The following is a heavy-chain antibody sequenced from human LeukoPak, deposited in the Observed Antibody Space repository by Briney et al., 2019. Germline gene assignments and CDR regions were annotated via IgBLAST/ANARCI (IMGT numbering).Heavy chain of an antibody. CDR2: ISTTGST. CDR3: AREVEMATQFDY. CDR1: GGSISTHY. J-gene: IGHJ4*02. Sequence: SETLSLTCTVSGGSISTHYWSWIRQPAGKGLEWIGRISTTGSTNYNPSLKSRVTMSIDTSKNQFSLKLSSVTAADTAVYYCAREVEMATQFDYWGQGTLDTVSS. D-gene: IGHD5-24*01. V-gene: IGHV4-4*07.